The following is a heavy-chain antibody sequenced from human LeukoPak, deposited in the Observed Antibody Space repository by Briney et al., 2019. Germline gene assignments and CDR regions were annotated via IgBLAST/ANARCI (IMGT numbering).Heavy chain of an antibody. J-gene: IGHJ6*02. CDR3: ARVSSYDSTFYYYYYGMDV. CDR1: GFIFRSHT. V-gene: IGHV3-48*04. D-gene: IGHD2-2*01. Sequence: GGSLRLSCAASGFIFRSHTMNWVRQGPGKGLEWVSYISSTSGTIYYADSVKGRFTISRDNAKNSLYLQMNSLRAEDTAVYYCARVSSYDSTFYYYYYGMDVWGQGTTVTVSS. CDR2: ISSTSGTI.